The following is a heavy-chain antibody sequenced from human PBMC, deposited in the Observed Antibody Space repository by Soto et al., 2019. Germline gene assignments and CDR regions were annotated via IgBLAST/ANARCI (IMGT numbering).Heavy chain of an antibody. CDR1: GYPVTAYY. V-gene: IGHV1-2*02. CDR2: INPATGAA. Sequence: QLHLVQSGAVVKKPGASVTVSCSASGYPVTAYYMHWVRQAPGRGLEWMGGINPATGAAKYTQTFQSMVTITRDTTTSSVFRELSGLTSEDTAVFYCARGGGVGVAGSAAFDMWGQGTLVTVSS. CDR3: ARGGGVGVAGSAAFDM. J-gene: IGHJ3*02. D-gene: IGHD3-3*01.